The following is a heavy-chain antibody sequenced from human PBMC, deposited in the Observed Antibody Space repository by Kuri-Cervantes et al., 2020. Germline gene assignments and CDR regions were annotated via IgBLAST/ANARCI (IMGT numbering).Heavy chain of an antibody. J-gene: IGHJ4*02. CDR3: AKEGVEYCSSTSCLSSFDY. CDR1: GFTFSSYA. Sequence: GGSLRLSCAASGFTFSSYAMHWVRQAPGKGLEWVAVISYDGSNKYYADSVKGRFTISRDNTKNTLYLQMNSLRAEDTAVYYCAKEGVEYCSSTSCLSSFDYWDQGTLVTVSS. D-gene: IGHD2-2*01. V-gene: IGHV3-30-3*02. CDR2: ISYDGSNK.